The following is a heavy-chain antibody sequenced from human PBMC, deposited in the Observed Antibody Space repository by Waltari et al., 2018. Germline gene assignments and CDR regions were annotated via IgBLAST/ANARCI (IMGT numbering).Heavy chain of an antibody. CDR2: INPNSGGT. D-gene: IGHD3-10*01. CDR3: AREGGYGSGSSEAFDI. J-gene: IGHJ3*02. V-gene: IGHV1-2*06. Sequence: QVQLVQSGAEVKKPGASVKVSCKASGYTFTGYYMHWVRQAPGQGLEWMGRINPNSGGTNYAQKFQGRVTMTRDTSISTAYMELSRLRSDDTAVYYCAREGGYGSGSSEAFDIWGQGTMVTVSS. CDR1: GYTFTGYY.